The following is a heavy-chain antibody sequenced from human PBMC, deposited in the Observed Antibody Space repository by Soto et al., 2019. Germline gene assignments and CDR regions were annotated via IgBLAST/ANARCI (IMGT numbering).Heavy chain of an antibody. J-gene: IGHJ3*02. Sequence: QVQLVQSGAEVKKPGSSVKVSCKASGGTFSSYAISWVRQAPGQGLEWMGGIIPIFGTANYAQKFQGRVXIXAXXSTSTAYMELSSLRSGDTGVYYCAAWWGLFFAFDIWGQGTMVTVSS. D-gene: IGHD3-10*01. CDR3: AAWWGLFFAFDI. CDR2: IIPIFGTA. CDR1: GGTFSSYA. V-gene: IGHV1-69*12.